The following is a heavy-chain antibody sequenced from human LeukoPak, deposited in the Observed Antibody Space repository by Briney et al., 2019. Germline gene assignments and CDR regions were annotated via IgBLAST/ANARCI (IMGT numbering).Heavy chain of an antibody. V-gene: IGHV4-39*07. CDR2: IYYSGST. Sequence: PSETLSLTCTVSGGSISSSSYYWGWIRQPPGKGREWIGSIYYSGSTYYNPSLKSRVTISVDTSKNQFSLKLSSVTAADTAVYYCARGEYHRSFDPWGQGTLVTVSS. D-gene: IGHD2-2*01. CDR3: ARGEYHRSFDP. J-gene: IGHJ5*02. CDR1: GGSISSSSYY.